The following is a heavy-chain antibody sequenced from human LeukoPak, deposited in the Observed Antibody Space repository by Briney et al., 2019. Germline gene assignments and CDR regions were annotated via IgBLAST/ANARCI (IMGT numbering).Heavy chain of an antibody. D-gene: IGHD3-9*01. V-gene: IGHV3-21*01. CDR3: ARDSPGFLFDY. CDR2: ISSSSSYI. Sequence: GGSLRLSCAASGFTFSSYSMNWVRQAPGRGLEWVSSISSSSSYIYYADSVKGRFTISRDNAKNSLYLQMNSLRAEDTAVYYCARDSPGFLFDYWGQGTLVTVSS. J-gene: IGHJ4*02. CDR1: GFTFSSYS.